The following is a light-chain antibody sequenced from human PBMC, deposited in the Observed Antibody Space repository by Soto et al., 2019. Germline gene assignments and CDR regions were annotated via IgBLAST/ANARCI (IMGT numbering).Light chain of an antibody. J-gene: IGKJ1*01. CDR1: RNLLHIDGYNY. Sequence: DIVMTQSPLSLPVTPGEPASISCRSSRNLLHIDGYNYLDWYLQKPGQSPQLLIYLGSYRASGVPDRFSGSGSGTDFTLRISRVEAEDVGVYYCMQAVSNRTFGPGTKVDIK. CDR3: MQAVSNRT. CDR2: LGS. V-gene: IGKV2-28*01.